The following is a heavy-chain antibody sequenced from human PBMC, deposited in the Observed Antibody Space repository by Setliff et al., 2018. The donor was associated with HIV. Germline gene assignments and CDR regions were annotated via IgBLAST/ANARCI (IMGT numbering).Heavy chain of an antibody. J-gene: IGHJ4*02. CDR3: ARGSFIGDYDYFDY. CDR1: GGSIINYF. Sequence: SETLSLTCSVTGGSIINYFWGWIRMPPGKGLEWIGYIYYSGSTDYNPSLKSRVTISVDTSKNQFSLKLSSVTAADTAVYYCARGSFIGDYDYFDYWGQGTLVTVSS. D-gene: IGHD3-10*01. CDR2: IYYSGST. V-gene: IGHV4-59*08.